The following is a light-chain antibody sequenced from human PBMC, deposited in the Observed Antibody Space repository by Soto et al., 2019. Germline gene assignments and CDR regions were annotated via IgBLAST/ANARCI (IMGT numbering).Light chain of an antibody. CDR3: SSYTSNSFYV. CDR1: SSDISADNY. J-gene: IGLJ1*01. Sequence: QSVLTQPASVSGSTGQSITISCTRTSSDISADNYVSWYQQHPGKAPKLIIYEVADRPSGLSNRFSGSKSGNTASLTISRLQPEDEADYYCSSYTSNSFYVFGTGTKV. CDR2: EVA. V-gene: IGLV2-14*01.